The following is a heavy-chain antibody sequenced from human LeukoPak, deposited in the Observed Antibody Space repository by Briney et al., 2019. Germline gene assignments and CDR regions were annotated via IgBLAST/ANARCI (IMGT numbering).Heavy chain of an antibody. CDR2: IYHSGST. D-gene: IGHD3-3*01. CDR3: AREIYRTIFGVAGGLWFDP. Sequence: SETLSLTCAVYGGSFSGYYWGWIRQPPGKGLEWIGSIYHSGSTYYNPSLKSRVTMSVDTSKNQFSLKLSSVTAADTAVYYCAREIYRTIFGVAGGLWFDPWGQGTLVTVSS. CDR1: GGSFSGYY. J-gene: IGHJ5*02. V-gene: IGHV4-34*11.